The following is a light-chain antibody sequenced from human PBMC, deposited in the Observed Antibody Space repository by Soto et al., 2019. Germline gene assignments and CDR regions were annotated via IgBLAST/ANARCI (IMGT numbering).Light chain of an antibody. J-gene: IGKJ3*01. V-gene: IGKV3-11*01. Sequence: LTQSPAAVSLTTGERAILYSSNSQSISAYLACYQQPPGPPPRLLIYDGSNSATGVPASFSGSGSGTDFTLTIKRLAAEDIAVYYCQQGAHGVPFGPGAKVDIK. CDR1: QSISAY. CDR3: QQGAHGVP. CDR2: DGS.